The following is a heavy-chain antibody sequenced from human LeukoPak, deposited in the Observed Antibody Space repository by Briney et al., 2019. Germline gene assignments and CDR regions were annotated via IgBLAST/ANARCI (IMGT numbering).Heavy chain of an antibody. CDR1: GYSFTNYG. CDR3: VREPPSGKYQLRPYYYYMNV. D-gene: IGHD2-2*01. Sequence: ASVKVSCKASGYSFTNYGIRWVRQAPGQGLEWMGWINVYSGDTNYAQKLQARVTMTSDTSTSTAYMELRSLRSQDTAVYYCVREPPSGKYQLRPYYYYMNVWGKGATVTVSS. J-gene: IGHJ6*03. V-gene: IGHV1-18*01. CDR2: INVYSGDT.